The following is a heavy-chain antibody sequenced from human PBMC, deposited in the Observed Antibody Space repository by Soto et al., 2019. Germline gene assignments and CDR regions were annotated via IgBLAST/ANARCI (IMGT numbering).Heavy chain of an antibody. CDR3: AKGLPDTIFGVLIRFDS. CDR1: GFTFSSCV. CDR2: ISGSGGSA. D-gene: IGHD3-3*01. V-gene: IGHV3-23*01. Sequence: EVQLLESGGDLVQPGGSLRLSCAATGFTFSSCVMSWVRQAPGKGLEWVSTISGSGGSAYYADSVKGRFTISRDNSKNTLYLQMNSMRVDATAVYYCAKGLPDTIFGVLIRFDSWGQGTLVTVSS. J-gene: IGHJ4*02.